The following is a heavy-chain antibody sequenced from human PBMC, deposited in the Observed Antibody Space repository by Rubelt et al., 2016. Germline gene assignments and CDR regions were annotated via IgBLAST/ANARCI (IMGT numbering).Heavy chain of an antibody. CDR1: GGSFSGYY. Sequence: QVQLQQWGAGLLKPSETLSLTCAVYGGSFSGYYWSWIRQPPGKGLEWIGEINHSGSTNYNPSLKSRCTITVDTSKNQFSRERSSVTAADTAVYYCASGSSEWLMDAFDIWGQGTMVTVSS. CDR2: INHSGST. V-gene: IGHV4-34*01. CDR3: ASGSSEWLMDAFDI. J-gene: IGHJ3*02. D-gene: IGHD6-19*01.